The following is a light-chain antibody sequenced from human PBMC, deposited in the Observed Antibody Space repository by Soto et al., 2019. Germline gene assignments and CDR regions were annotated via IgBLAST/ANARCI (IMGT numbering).Light chain of an antibody. V-gene: IGLV2-11*01. CDR3: CSYAGSYTYV. CDR1: SSDVGGYNY. J-gene: IGLJ1*01. Sequence: QSVLTPPRSVSGSPGQSVTISCTGTSSDVGGYNYVSWYQQHPGKSPKLMIYDVSKRPSGVPDRFSGSKSGNTASLTISGFQAEDEADYYCCSYAGSYTYVFGTGTKVTVL. CDR2: DVS.